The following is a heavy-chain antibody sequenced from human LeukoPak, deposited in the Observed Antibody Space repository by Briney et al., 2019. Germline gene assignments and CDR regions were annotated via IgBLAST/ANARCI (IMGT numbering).Heavy chain of an antibody. D-gene: IGHD2-2*01. J-gene: IGHJ3*02. CDR3: ARLSDSISCFGFDI. CDR1: GFTFSNHE. V-gene: IGHV3-48*03. Sequence: GGSLRLSCATSGFTFSNHEMNWVRQAPGKGLEWVAYTSRGGSDISYADSVEGRFTISRDNAENSLYLQMNSLRAEDTAVYYCARLSDSISCFGFDIWGQGTTVTVSS. CDR2: TSRGGSDI.